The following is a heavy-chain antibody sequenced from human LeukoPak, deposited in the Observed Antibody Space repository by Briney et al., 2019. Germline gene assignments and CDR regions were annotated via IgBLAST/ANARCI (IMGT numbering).Heavy chain of an antibody. CDR1: GFTVSSNS. CDR2: IYSDNT. V-gene: IGHV3-53*01. J-gene: IGHJ4*02. Sequence: GGSLRLSCTVSGFTVSSNSMSWVRQAPGKGLEWVSFIYSDNTHYSDSVKGRFTISRDNSKNTLYLQMNSLRAEDTAVYYCARDIVGYFDWLVGEYYFDYWGQGTLVTVSS. D-gene: IGHD3-9*01. CDR3: ARDIVGYFDWLVGEYYFDY.